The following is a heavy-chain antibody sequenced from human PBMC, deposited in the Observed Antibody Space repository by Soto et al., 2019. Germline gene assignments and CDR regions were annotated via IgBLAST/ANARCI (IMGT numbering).Heavy chain of an antibody. V-gene: IGHV4-59*01. CDR2: IYYSGST. CDR3: ARDAQAAAGFGLGHYYYYYGMDV. D-gene: IGHD6-13*01. Sequence: SETLSLTCTVSGGSISSYYWSWIRQPPGKGLEWIGYIYYSGSTNYNPSLKSRVTISVDTSKNQFSLKLSSVTAADTAVYYCARDAQAAAGFGLGHYYYYYGMDVWGQGTTVTVSS. CDR1: GGSISSYY. J-gene: IGHJ6*02.